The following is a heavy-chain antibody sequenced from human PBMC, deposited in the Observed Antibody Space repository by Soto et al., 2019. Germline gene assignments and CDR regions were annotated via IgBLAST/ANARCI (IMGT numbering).Heavy chain of an antibody. D-gene: IGHD2-21*02. Sequence: ASVKVSCKASGYTFTGYYMHWVRQAPGQGLEWMGWINPNSGGTNYAQKFQGWVTMTRDTSISTAYMELSRLRSDDTAVYYCASGPHIVGVTADAFAIWGQGTMVTV. CDR1: GYTFTGYY. J-gene: IGHJ3*02. CDR3: ASGPHIVGVTADAFAI. CDR2: INPNSGGT. V-gene: IGHV1-2*04.